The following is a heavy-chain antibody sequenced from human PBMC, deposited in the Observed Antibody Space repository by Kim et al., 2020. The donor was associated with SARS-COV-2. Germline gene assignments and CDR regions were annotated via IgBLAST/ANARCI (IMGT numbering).Heavy chain of an antibody. D-gene: IGHD6-19*01. CDR2: ST. Sequence: STYDADSVKGRFTISRDNSKNSLYLQMNSLRTEDTALYYCAKAVAGTFDYWGQGTLVTVSS. J-gene: IGHJ4*02. CDR3: AKAVAGTFDY. V-gene: IGHV3-43*01.